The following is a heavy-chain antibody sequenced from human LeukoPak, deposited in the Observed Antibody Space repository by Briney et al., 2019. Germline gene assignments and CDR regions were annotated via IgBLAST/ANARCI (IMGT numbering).Heavy chain of an antibody. J-gene: IGHJ5*02. V-gene: IGHV3-21*01. CDR1: GFTFSSYS. Sequence: NPGGSLRLSCAASGFTFSSYSMNWVRQAPGKGLEWVSSISSSSSYIYYADSVKGRFTISRDNAKNSLYLQMNSLRAEDTAVYYCAILPGRSNHGAWFDPWGQGTLVTVSS. D-gene: IGHD2/OR15-2a*01. CDR3: AILPGRSNHGAWFDP. CDR2: ISSSSSYI.